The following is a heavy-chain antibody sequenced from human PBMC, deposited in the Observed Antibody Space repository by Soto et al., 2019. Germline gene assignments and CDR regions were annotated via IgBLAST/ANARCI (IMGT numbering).Heavy chain of an antibody. Sequence: ASVKVSCKASGGTFSSYAISWVRQAPGQGLEWMGGIIPIFGTANYAQKFQGRVTITADESTSTAYMELSSLRSEDTAVYYCARDRYDSSGYPPLDAGFDPWGQGTLVTVSS. J-gene: IGHJ5*02. CDR2: IIPIFGTA. D-gene: IGHD3-22*01. CDR1: GGTFSSYA. CDR3: ARDRYDSSGYPPLDAGFDP. V-gene: IGHV1-69*13.